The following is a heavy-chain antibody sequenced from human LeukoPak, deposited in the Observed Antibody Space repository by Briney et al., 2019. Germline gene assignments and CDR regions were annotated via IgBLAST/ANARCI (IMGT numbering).Heavy chain of an antibody. V-gene: IGHV3-9*01. J-gene: IGHJ4*02. CDR2: ISWNSGSI. CDR1: GFTFDDYA. D-gene: IGHD1-26*01. Sequence: PGRSLRLSCAASGFTFDDYAMHWVRQAPGKGLEWVSGISWNSGSICYADSVKGRFTISRDNAKNSLYLQMNSLRAEDTALYYCAKGIGGSLRAFDYWGQGNLVTVSS. CDR3: AKGIGGSLRAFDY.